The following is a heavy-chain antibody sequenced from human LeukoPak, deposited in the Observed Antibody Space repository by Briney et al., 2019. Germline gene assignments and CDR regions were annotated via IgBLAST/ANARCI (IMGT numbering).Heavy chain of an antibody. Sequence: PSETLSLTCTVSGGPITSYYWSWIRQPPGKGLEWIGYIYYSGSTNYNPSLKSRVTISVDTSKNQFSLKLSSVTAADTAVYYCARGGVNYKIAGPWGQGALVTVSS. J-gene: IGHJ5*02. CDR1: GGPITSYY. CDR2: IYYSGST. V-gene: IGHV4-59*01. CDR3: ARGGVNYKIAGP. D-gene: IGHD3-10*01.